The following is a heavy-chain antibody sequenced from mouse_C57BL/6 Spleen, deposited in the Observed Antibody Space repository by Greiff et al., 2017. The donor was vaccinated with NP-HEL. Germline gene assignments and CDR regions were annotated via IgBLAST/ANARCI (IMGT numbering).Heavy chain of an antibody. CDR3: ARGGYDQAWFAY. D-gene: IGHD2-3*01. CDR1: GYAFSSSW. J-gene: IGHJ3*01. V-gene: IGHV1-82*01. Sequence: VQRVESGPELVKPGASVKISCKASGYAFSSSWMNWVKQRPGKGLEWIGRIYPGDGDTNYNGKFKGKATLTADKSSSTAYMQLSSLTSEDSAVYFCARGGYDQAWFAYWGQGTLVTVSA. CDR2: IYPGDGDT.